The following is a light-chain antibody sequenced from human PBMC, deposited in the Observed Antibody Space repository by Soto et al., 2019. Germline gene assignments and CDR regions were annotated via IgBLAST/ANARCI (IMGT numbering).Light chain of an antibody. CDR1: SDIIGDNY. J-gene: IGLJ1*01. CDR2: DND. V-gene: IGLV1-51*01. Sequence: QSGLTQPPSVAAAPGQQISISRSGGSDIIGDNYVSWYQHLPGTAPKLVVYDNDRRPSGIPGRFSGSKPGTSATLVITGLQNGDEADYYCGTWDDRLDGNYVFGTGTKV. CDR3: GTWDDRLDGNYV.